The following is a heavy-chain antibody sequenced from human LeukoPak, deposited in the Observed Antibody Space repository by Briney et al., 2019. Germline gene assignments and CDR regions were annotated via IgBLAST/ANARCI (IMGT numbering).Heavy chain of an antibody. CDR2: IYPGDSNT. D-gene: IGHD5-24*01. CDR3: ARSEMSTFFDF. CDR1: GYRFIGYW. J-gene: IGHJ5*01. Sequence: GESLKISCQGSGYRFIGYWIGWVRQVPGKGLEWLGIIYPGDSNTKYRPSLQGQVTISVDKSINTAYLQWSGLKASDTAIYYCARSEMSTFFDFWGQGTLVTVSS. V-gene: IGHV5-51*01.